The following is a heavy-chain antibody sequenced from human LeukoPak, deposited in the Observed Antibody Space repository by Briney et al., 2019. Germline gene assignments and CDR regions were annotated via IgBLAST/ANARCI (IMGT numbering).Heavy chain of an antibody. V-gene: IGHV3-66*01. CDR2: IYSGGST. J-gene: IGHJ4*02. CDR1: GFTVSNNY. D-gene: IGHD6-13*01. CDR3: ARDPSAVAINTYG. Sequence: GGSLRLSCAASGFTVSNNYMNWVRQAPGKGLEWVSLIYSGGSTHYADSVKGRFTISRDSSSNTLYLQMNSLRVEDTAVYYCARDPSAVAINTYGWGQGTLVTVSS.